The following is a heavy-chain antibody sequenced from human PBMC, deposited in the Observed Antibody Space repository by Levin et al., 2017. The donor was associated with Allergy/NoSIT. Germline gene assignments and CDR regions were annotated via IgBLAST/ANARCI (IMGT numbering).Heavy chain of an antibody. D-gene: IGHD5-18*01. CDR3: ARGPDVDTAAGLFDY. J-gene: IGHJ4*02. CDR1: GFTFSDSY. V-gene: IGHV3-11*01. Sequence: GESLKISCAASGFTFSDSYMSCIRQAPGKGLEWVSSISSSGSTIYYADSVRGRFTISRDNAKNSLYLQMNSLRAEDTAVYYCARGPDVDTAAGLFDYWGQGTLVTVSS. CDR2: ISSSGSTI.